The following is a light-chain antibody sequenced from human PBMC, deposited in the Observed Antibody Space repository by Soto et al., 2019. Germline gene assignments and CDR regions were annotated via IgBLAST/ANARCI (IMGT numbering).Light chain of an antibody. J-gene: IGLJ3*02. CDR3: SSYAGTNEV. Sequence: QSALTQPPSASGSPGQSVTISCTGTSGDVGGYNYVSWYQQHPGKAPKLLIYEVTNRPSGVPDRFFGSKSGNSASLTVSGLQAEDEADYYCSSYAGTNEVFGGGTKVTVL. CDR2: EVT. CDR1: SGDVGGYNY. V-gene: IGLV2-8*01.